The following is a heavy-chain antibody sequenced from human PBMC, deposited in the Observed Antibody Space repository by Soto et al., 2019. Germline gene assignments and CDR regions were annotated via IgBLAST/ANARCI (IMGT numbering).Heavy chain of an antibody. CDR3: ARVSIAVAGTAYYFDY. J-gene: IGHJ4*02. CDR2: VSHDGSNK. D-gene: IGHD6-19*01. CDR1: GFSFSSCA. Sequence: QVQLVESGGGVVQPGRSLRLSCAASGFSFSSCAMHWVRQAPGKGLEWVEDVSHDGSNKYYADSVKGRVTISRDNSINTVYLKMNSLRAEDTAVYYCARVSIAVAGTAYYFDYWGQGTLVTVSS. V-gene: IGHV3-30-3*01.